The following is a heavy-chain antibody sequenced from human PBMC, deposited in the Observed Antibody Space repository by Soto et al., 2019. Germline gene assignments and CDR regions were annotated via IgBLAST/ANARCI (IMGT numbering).Heavy chain of an antibody. CDR1: GGSISSGGYY. Sequence: PSETLSLTCTVSGGSISSGGYYWSWIRQHPGKGLEWIGYIYHSGSTYYNPSLKSRVTISVDTSKNQFSLKLSSVTAADTAVYYCARELYSAVDYWGQGTLVTVSS. D-gene: IGHD2-15*01. CDR2: IYHSGST. CDR3: ARELYSAVDY. J-gene: IGHJ4*02. V-gene: IGHV4-31*03.